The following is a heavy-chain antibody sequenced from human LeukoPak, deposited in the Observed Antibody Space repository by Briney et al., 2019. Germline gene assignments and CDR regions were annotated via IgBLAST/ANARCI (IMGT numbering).Heavy chain of an antibody. CDR1: GGSISSSTYF. Sequence: PSETLSLTCTVSGGSISSSTYFWGGVRQPPGKGLEWIGGNYYSRSSYYNPSLNSRVTISVDTSKYQFSLNLNSVTAADTAIYYCARRLSSYDILYYVDVWGKGTMVTISS. CDR3: ARRLSSYDILYYVDV. J-gene: IGHJ6*03. V-gene: IGHV4-39*01. D-gene: IGHD2/OR15-2a*01. CDR2: NYYSRSS.